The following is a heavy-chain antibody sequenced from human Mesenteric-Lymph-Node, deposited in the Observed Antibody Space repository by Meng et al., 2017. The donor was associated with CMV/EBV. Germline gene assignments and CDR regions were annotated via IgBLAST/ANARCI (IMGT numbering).Heavy chain of an antibody. CDR1: GYTFTDFY. J-gene: IGHJ5*02. D-gene: IGHD2/OR15-2a*01. Sequence: QVQLVQSRAAVGKPGASRMVSCKASGYTFTDFYIHWVRQAPGQGLEWMGRINPNSGVSNSAQNFQGRVTMTRDTSISTAYMELGRLTSDDTAVYYCARDNVNPEGFDPWGQGTLVTVSS. CDR3: ARDNVNPEGFDP. V-gene: IGHV1-2*06. CDR2: INPNSGVS.